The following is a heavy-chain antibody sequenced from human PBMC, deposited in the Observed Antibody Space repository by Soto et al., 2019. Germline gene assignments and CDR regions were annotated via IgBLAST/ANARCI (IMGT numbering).Heavy chain of an antibody. D-gene: IGHD3-10*01. CDR3: ARARGGEWCREQLS. CDR2: IGTPGDT. CDR1: GFTFSDYD. V-gene: IGHV3-13*04. Sequence: EVQLVESGGGLVQPGGSLRLSCAASGFTFSDYDMHWVRQATGKSLEWVSAIGTPGDTYYTGSVKGRFTISRENAKNTLYLQMSSLRAGDTAVYYCARARGGEWCREQLSWSQGNLVTVSS. J-gene: IGHJ4*02.